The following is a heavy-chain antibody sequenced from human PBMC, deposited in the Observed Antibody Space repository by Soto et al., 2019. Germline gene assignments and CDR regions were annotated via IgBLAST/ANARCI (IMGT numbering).Heavy chain of an antibody. CDR3: ARARLDTPALEY. Sequence: QVQLVESGGGVVQPGRSLRLSCAASGFSFRSYAMHWVRQAPGKGLEWVAVMSYDGSDKDYADSVKGRFTISRDNSKNTLYLQMSSLRAEDTAVYYCARARLDTPALEYWGQGTLVTVSP. CDR1: GFSFRSYA. D-gene: IGHD2-2*01. CDR2: MSYDGSDK. V-gene: IGHV3-30-3*01. J-gene: IGHJ4*02.